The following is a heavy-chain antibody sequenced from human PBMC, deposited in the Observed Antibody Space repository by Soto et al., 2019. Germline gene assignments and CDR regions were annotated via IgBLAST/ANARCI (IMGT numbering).Heavy chain of an antibody. V-gene: IGHV5-51*01. CDR1: GNHFTSYS. CDR2: IYPGDSDT. Sequence: PGAALKSSWKSAGNHFTSYSFCWVRPMPVKGLDWMGIIYPGDSDTRYSPSFQGQVTISADKSISTAYLQWSSLKAADAGMYYCARMRCGYDERNGMHVRGQGTTVSGSS. D-gene: IGHD5-12*01. CDR3: ARMRCGYDERNGMHV. J-gene: IGHJ6*01.